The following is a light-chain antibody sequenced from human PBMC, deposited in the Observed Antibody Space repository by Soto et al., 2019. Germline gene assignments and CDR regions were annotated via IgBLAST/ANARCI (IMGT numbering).Light chain of an antibody. J-gene: IGKJ4*01. Sequence: DIEMTQSPSSLSASLGDTVTITCRASQGIGNFLAWYQQKPGDVPKLLIYAASTVQSGGPSRFSGSGSGTDFTLTISSLQPEDVATDFCHRYNSVPLPFGGGTRVEIK. CDR1: QGIGNF. CDR3: HRYNSVPLP. V-gene: IGKV1-27*01. CDR2: AAS.